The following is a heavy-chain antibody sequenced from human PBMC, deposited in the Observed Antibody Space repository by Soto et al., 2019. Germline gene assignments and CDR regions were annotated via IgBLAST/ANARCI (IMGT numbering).Heavy chain of an antibody. D-gene: IGHD2-15*01. CDR1: GFTFSSYW. CDR2: INSGGSST. J-gene: IGHJ4*02. V-gene: IGHV3-74*01. CDR3: ARGGGGSYHFDY. Sequence: EVQLVESGGGLVQPGGSLRLSCAASGFTFSSYWMHWVRQAPGKGLVWVSRINSGGSSTSYADSVKGRFTISRDNAKNTLYLQMSSLRAEDTAVYYCARGGGGSYHFDYLGQGTLVTVSS.